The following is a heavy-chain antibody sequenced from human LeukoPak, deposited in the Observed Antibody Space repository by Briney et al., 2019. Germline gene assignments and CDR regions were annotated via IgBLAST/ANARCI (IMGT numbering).Heavy chain of an antibody. CDR1: GYTLTELS. CDR2: FDPEDGET. Sequence: APVKVSCKVSGYTLTELSMHWVRQAPGKGLEWMGGFDPEDGETIYAQKFQGRVTMTEDTSTDTAYMELSSLRSEDTAVYYCATYRPAALGPRLLYYYYGMDVWGQGTTVTVSS. J-gene: IGHJ6*02. CDR3: ATYRPAALGPRLLYYYYGMDV. V-gene: IGHV1-24*01. D-gene: IGHD2-2*01.